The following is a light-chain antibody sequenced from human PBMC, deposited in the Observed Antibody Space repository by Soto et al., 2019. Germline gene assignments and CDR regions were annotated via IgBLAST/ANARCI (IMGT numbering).Light chain of an antibody. Sequence: QSVLTQPPSVSGAPGQRVTISCTGNNSNLGAGYDVHWYQQLSGAAPKLVVFGNRNRPSGVPERFSGSKSGTSASLAITGLQAEDEADYYCQAYDYSLTAFVFGGGTKLTVL. CDR3: QAYDYSLTAFV. CDR2: GNR. CDR1: NSNLGAGYD. V-gene: IGLV1-40*01. J-gene: IGLJ3*02.